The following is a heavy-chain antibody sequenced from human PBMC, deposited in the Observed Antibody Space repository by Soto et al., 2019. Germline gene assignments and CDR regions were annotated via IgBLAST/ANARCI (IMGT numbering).Heavy chain of an antibody. D-gene: IGHD3-9*01. CDR2: IYWDDDK. CDR3: AHLRYYDILTGLPWWYFDL. V-gene: IGHV2-5*02. Sequence: QITLKESGPTLVKPTQTLTLTCTFSGFSLSTSGVGVGWIRQPPGKDLEWLALIYWDDDKRYSPSLKSRLTITKDTSKNQVVLTMTNMDPVDTATYYCAHLRYYDILTGLPWWYFDLWGRGTLITVSS. J-gene: IGHJ2*01. CDR1: GFSLSTSGVG.